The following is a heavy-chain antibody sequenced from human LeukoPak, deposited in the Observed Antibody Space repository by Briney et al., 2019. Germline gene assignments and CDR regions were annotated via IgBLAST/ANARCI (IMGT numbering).Heavy chain of an antibody. CDR2: INAGNGNT. J-gene: IGHJ4*02. V-gene: IGHV1-3*01. CDR1: GYTFTTYA. D-gene: IGHD2-15*01. CDR3: ARDPIGGRWPYYFDY. Sequence: ASVKVSCKASGYTFTTYAMHWVRQARGQRLEWMGWINAGNGNTKYSQKFQARVTITRDTSASTAYMEMRSLRSEDTAVYYCARDPIGGRWPYYFDYWGQGTLVTVAS.